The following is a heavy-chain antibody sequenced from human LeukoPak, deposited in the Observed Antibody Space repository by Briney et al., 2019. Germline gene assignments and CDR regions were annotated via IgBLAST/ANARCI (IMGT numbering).Heavy chain of an antibody. Sequence: PGGSLRLSCAASGFSFSSYGMHWIRQAPGKGLDWVARISYEGSIKNYAGFVKGRFTISRDKSTLYLQMNSLTLEDTAVYHCARDVYSGGSYYFDKWGQGVLVSVSS. V-gene: IGHV3-33*01. J-gene: IGHJ4*02. D-gene: IGHD2-15*01. CDR2: ISYEGSIK. CDR1: GFSFSSYG. CDR3: ARDVYSGGSYYFDK.